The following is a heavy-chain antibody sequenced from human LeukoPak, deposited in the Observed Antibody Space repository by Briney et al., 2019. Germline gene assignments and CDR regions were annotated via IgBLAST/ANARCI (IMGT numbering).Heavy chain of an antibody. CDR3: AKYIRDSGTYNFDY. J-gene: IGHJ4*02. Sequence: SETLSLTCTVSGGSISPYYWSWIRQPPGKGLEWIGYVYYSGTTNYNPSLKSRVTISVDTSKNQFSLKLGSVTAADTAVYYCAKYIRDSGTYNFDYWGQGTLVTVSS. CDR1: GGSISPYY. V-gene: IGHV4-59*03. D-gene: IGHD1-1*01. CDR2: VYYSGTT.